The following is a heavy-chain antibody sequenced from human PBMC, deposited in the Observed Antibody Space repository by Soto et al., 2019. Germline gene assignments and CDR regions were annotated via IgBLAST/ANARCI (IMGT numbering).Heavy chain of an antibody. CDR3: AGQKHTVDTVDSVY. CDR1: GYSFTSYW. D-gene: IGHD5-18*01. J-gene: IGHJ4*01. CDR2: TDPSDSYT. V-gene: IGHV5-10-1*01. Sequence: PGESLKISCKGSGYSFTSYWISWLRQMPGKGQEWMGRTDPSDSYTNYNPSFQGHVTISADKPISTAYLQWSCRKASDTAMYYCAGQKHTVDTVDSVYLGQGALVAVST.